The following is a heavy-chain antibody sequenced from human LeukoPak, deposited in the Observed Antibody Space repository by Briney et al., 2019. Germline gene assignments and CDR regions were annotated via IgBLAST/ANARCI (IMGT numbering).Heavy chain of an antibody. CDR1: GFTFSSYA. J-gene: IGHJ3*02. D-gene: IGHD3-22*01. Sequence: PGGSLRLSCAASGFTFSSYAMHWVRQAPGKGLEWVAVISYDGSNKYYADSVKGRFTISRDNSKNTLYLQMNSLRAEDTAVYYCARVYHDYYDSSGYWHDAFDIWGQGTMVTVSS. V-gene: IGHV3-30-3*01. CDR2: ISYDGSNK. CDR3: ARVYHDYYDSSGYWHDAFDI.